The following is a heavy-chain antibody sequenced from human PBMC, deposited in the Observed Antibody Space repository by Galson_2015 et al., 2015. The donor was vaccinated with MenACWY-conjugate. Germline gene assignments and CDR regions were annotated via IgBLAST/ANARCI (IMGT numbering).Heavy chain of an antibody. CDR1: GFTFTSSA. Sequence: QSGAEVKKPGESLRISCTASGFTFTSSAMQWVRQARGQRLEWIGWIVVGSGNTNYAQKFQERVTITRDMSTSTAYMELSSLRSEDTAVYYCAAAKATYYYDSSGSPPPDYWGQGTLVTVSS. CDR3: AAAKATYYYDSSGSPPPDY. V-gene: IGHV1-58*02. D-gene: IGHD3-22*01. J-gene: IGHJ4*02. CDR2: IVVGSGNT.